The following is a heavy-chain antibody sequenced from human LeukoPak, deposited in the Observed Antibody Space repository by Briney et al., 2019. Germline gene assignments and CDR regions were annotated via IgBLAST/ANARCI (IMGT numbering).Heavy chain of an antibody. J-gene: IGHJ4*02. V-gene: IGHV4-39*01. Sequence: WETLSLTCTVSGVSIISSSYDWGWIRQPPGKGLEWIGSVNYGGSTDYNPSLKSRVTISVDASKNQFSLKMRSVTAADTAVYYCARHFDNWGQGTLVTVSS. CDR1: GVSIISSSYD. CDR3: ARHFDN. CDR2: VNYGGST.